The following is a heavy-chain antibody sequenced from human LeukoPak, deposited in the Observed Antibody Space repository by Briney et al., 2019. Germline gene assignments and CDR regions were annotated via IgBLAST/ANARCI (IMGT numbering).Heavy chain of an antibody. D-gene: IGHD2-2*01. J-gene: IGHJ4*02. CDR3: ARDRDIVVVPAVRFDY. Sequence: SETLSLTCVVSGYSISSGYSWGWIRPPPGKGLEWIGGIYHSGSTYYNPSLKSRVTISVDTSKNHFSLKLSSVTAADTAVYYCARDRDIVVVPAVRFDYWGQGTLVTVSS. V-gene: IGHV4-38-2*02. CDR2: IYHSGST. CDR1: GYSISSGYS.